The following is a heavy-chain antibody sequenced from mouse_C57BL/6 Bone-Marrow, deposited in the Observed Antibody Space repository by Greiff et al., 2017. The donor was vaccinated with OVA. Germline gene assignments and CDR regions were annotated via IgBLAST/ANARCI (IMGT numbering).Heavy chain of an antibody. J-gene: IGHJ3*01. CDR3: AGPLSSNYCSSYAF. Sequence: EVMLVESGGGLVQPGGSMKLSCVASGFTFSNYWMNWVRQPPEKGLEWVAQIRLKSDNYETHYAESVKGRFTISRDDSKSSVYLQMINLRAAATENYYSAGPLSSNYCSSYAFWGKGTLVTVSA. V-gene: IGHV6-3*01. CDR1: GFTFSNYW. CDR2: IRLKSDNYET. D-gene: IGHD1-1*01.